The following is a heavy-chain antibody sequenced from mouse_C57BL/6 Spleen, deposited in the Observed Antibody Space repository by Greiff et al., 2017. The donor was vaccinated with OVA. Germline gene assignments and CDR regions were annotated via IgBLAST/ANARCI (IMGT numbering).Heavy chain of an antibody. CDR1: GYAFSSSW. CDR2: IYPGDGDT. J-gene: IGHJ4*01. D-gene: IGHD3-2*02. V-gene: IGHV1-82*01. CDR3: AGSSGPYAMDY. Sequence: VQLQQSGPELVKPGASVKISCKASGYAFSSSWMNWVKQRPGKGLEWIGRIYPGDGDTNYNGKFKGKATLTADKSSSTAYMQLSSLTSEDSAVYFCAGSSGPYAMDYWGQGTSVTVSS.